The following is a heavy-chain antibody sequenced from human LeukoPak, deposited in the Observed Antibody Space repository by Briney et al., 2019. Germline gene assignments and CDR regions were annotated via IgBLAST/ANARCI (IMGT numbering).Heavy chain of an antibody. CDR2: NNPNSGGT. CDR3: ATLDAFDI. CDR1: GNTFTDYY. V-gene: IGHV1-2*02. Sequence: ASVKVSCKACGNTFTDYYIHWVRQAPGQGFEWMGWNNPNSGGTNYAQKFQGRVTMTRDTSITTAYMELSRLRSDDTAVYYCATLDAFDIWGQGTMVTVSS. J-gene: IGHJ3*02.